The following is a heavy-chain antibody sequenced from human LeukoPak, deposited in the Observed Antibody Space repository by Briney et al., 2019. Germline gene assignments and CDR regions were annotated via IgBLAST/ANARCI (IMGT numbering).Heavy chain of an antibody. D-gene: IGHD3-22*01. V-gene: IGHV3-30*18. CDR2: ISYDGSNQ. J-gene: IGHJ4*02. CDR1: GFTFSSFG. CDR3: AKGYYYESSGYYQHFDH. Sequence: PGGSLRLSCAASGFTFSSFGIHWVRQAPGKGLEWVALISYDGSNQYYADSVKGRFTISRDNSKNTLYLQMNSLRAEDTAVYYCAKGYYYESSGYYQHFDHWGQGTLVTVSS.